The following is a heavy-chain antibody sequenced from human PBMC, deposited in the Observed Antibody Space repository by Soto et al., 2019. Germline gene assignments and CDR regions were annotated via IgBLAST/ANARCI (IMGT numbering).Heavy chain of an antibody. CDR1: GYTFTNYG. J-gene: IGHJ4*02. Sequence: QAQLVQSGAEEKKPGASVKVSCKASGYTFTNYGISWVRQAPGQGLEWMGWISGFNDDRNYVQKFQGRITMTTDTSTSTAYMELRSLTSDDTAVYYCARDTYSDYVFDYWGQGTLVTVSS. CDR2: ISGFNDDR. V-gene: IGHV1-18*04. D-gene: IGHD4-17*01. CDR3: ARDTYSDYVFDY.